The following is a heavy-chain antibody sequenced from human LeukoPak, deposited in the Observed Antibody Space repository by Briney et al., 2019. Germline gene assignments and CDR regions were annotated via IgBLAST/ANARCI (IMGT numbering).Heavy chain of an antibody. CDR2: IDHSGYT. D-gene: IGHD6-13*01. CDR1: GGSISSYY. Sequence: SETLSLTCTVSGGSISSYYWSWIRQPPGKGLQWIGYIDHSGYTNYNRSLKSRVTISVDTSKNQFSLKLSSVTAADTAVYYCAAVGHIAAAGTPDYWGQGTLVTVSS. J-gene: IGHJ4*02. CDR3: AAVGHIAAAGTPDY. V-gene: IGHV4-59*01.